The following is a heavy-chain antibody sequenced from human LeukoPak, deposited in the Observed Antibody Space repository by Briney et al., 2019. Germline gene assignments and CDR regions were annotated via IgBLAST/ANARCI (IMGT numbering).Heavy chain of an antibody. CDR1: GGSIRSTTYY. CDR2: IYYSGST. D-gene: IGHD4-17*01. V-gene: IGHV4-61*05. CDR3: ARGPTTMTRAFDY. J-gene: IGHJ4*02. Sequence: SETLSLTCSVSGGSIRSTTYYWGWIRQPPGKGLEWIGYIYYSGSTNYNPSLKSRVTMSVDTSKNQFSLKLSSVTAADTAVYYCARGPTTMTRAFDYWGQGTLVTVSS.